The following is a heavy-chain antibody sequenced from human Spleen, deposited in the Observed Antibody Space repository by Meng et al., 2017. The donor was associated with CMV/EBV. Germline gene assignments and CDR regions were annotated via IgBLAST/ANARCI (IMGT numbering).Heavy chain of an antibody. CDR3: ARRGFGGSYNAMDV. J-gene: IGHJ6*02. D-gene: IGHD1-26*01. V-gene: IGHV5-51*01. CDR2: IYPGGSET. CDR1: GYSFTTFW. Sequence: GESLKISCKASGYSFTTFWIGWVRQMPGKGLEWMGIIYPGGSETRYSPSFQGHVTMSVDKSISTAYLQWSSLKASDTAMYFCARRGFGGSYNAMDVWGQGTTVTVSS.